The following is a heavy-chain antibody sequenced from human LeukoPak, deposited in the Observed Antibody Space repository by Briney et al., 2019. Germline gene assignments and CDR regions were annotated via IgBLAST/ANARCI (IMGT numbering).Heavy chain of an antibody. CDR1: GFTVSSNY. CDR3: ARGIGGSWDQFDY. D-gene: IGHD1-26*01. Sequence: GGSLRLSCAASGFTVSSNYMSWVRQAPGKGLEWVSVIYSGGSTYYADSVKGRFTISRDNSKNTLYLQMNSLRAEDTAVYYCARGIGGSWDQFDYWGQGTLVTVSS. CDR2: IYSGGST. V-gene: IGHV3-66*01. J-gene: IGHJ4*02.